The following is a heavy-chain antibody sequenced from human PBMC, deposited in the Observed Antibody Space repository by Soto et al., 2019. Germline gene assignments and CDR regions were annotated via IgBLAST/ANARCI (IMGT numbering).Heavy chain of an antibody. D-gene: IGHD3-3*01. V-gene: IGHV3-23*01. J-gene: IGHJ5*02. CDR3: AKDRGNFWSGSFDP. Sequence: GGSLRLSSAASGFTFSSYAMSWVRQAPGKGLEWVSAISGSGGSTYYADSVKGRFTISRDNSKNTLYLQMNSLRAEDTAVYYCAKDRGNFWSGSFDPWGQGTLVTVSS. CDR2: ISGSGGST. CDR1: GFTFSSYA.